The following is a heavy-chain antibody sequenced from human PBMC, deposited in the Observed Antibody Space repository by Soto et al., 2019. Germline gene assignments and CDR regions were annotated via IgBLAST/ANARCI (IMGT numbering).Heavy chain of an antibody. CDR2: IYYSGNT. J-gene: IGHJ4*02. V-gene: IGHV4-59*01. D-gene: IGHD5-12*01. CDR1: GGSISYYY. Sequence: SETLSLTCTVSGGSISYYYWGWIRQPPGKGLEWIGSIYYSGNTHYNPSLKSRVTISVDTSMNQFSLNLDSVTAVDSAVYYCVRGGYVHAFDYWGQGALVTVSS. CDR3: VRGGYVHAFDY.